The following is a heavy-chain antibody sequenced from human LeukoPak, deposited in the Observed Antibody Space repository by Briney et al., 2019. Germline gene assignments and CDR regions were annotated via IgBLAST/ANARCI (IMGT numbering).Heavy chain of an antibody. Sequence: SETLSLTCTVSGGSISSSSYYWGWIRQPPGKGLEWIGSIYYSGSTYYNPSLKSRVTISVDTSKNQFSLKLSSVTAADTAVYYCAREVYPGAFDIWGQGTTVTVSS. CDR2: IYYSGST. CDR1: GGSISSSSYY. CDR3: AREVYPGAFDI. V-gene: IGHV4-39*07. D-gene: IGHD2-8*01. J-gene: IGHJ3*02.